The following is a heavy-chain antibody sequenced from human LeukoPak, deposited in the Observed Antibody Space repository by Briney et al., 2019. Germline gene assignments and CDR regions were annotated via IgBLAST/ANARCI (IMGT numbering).Heavy chain of an antibody. Sequence: SETLFLTCTVSGGSISSYYWSWIRQPAGKGLEWIGRIYTSGSTNYNPSLKSRVTMSVDTSKNQFSLKLSSVTAADTAVYYCAREGYCSSTSCLDYWGQGTLVTVSS. D-gene: IGHD2-2*01. CDR3: AREGYCSSTSCLDY. J-gene: IGHJ4*02. CDR2: IYTSGST. V-gene: IGHV4-4*07. CDR1: GGSISSYY.